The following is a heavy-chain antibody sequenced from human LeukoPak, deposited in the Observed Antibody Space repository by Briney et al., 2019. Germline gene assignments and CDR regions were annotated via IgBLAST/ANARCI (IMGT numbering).Heavy chain of an antibody. J-gene: IGHJ3*02. Sequence: GASVKVSCEASGYSFARNDISWVRQAAGQGLEWMGWMNPGSGNGGYAQNFQGRVTMTRDTSINTAYMELSSLRSDDTAVYYCARGDTTTDAFDMWGQGTMVTVSS. V-gene: IGHV1-8*01. CDR2: MNPGSGNG. CDR3: ARGDTTTDAFDM. D-gene: IGHD5-12*01. CDR1: GYSFARND.